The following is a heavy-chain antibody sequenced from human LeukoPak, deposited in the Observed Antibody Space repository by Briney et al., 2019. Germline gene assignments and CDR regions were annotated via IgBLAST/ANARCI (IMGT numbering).Heavy chain of an antibody. CDR2: ITGDGGTT. V-gene: IGHV3-23*01. D-gene: IGHD6-19*01. J-gene: IGHJ4*02. Sequence: PGGPLRLSCAASGFTFSNYAMSWVRQAPGKGLEWVSDITGDGGTTYYADSVKGRFTISRDNSKNALYLQMNSLRAEDTAIYYCAEASYSSGWSATSYWGQGTLVTVSS. CDR1: GFTFSNYA. CDR3: AEASYSSGWSATSY.